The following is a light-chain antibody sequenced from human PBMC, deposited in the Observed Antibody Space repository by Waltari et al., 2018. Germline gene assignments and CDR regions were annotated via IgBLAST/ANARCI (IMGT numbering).Light chain of an antibody. CDR1: SGDIASNY. CDR2: EDD. Sequence: FMLTQPPSVSVSPGKTVTISCTRSSGDIASNYVQWYQLHPGSSPTTVIYEDDQRPSGVPDRFSGSIDSASKSASLTISELRTEDEADYFCQSFDTGNPVIFGGGTKLTVL. CDR3: QSFDTGNPVI. J-gene: IGLJ2*01. V-gene: IGLV6-57*01.